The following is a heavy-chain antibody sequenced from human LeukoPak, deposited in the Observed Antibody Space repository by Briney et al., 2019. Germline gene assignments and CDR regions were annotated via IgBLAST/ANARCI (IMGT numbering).Heavy chain of an antibody. D-gene: IGHD5-12*01. CDR1: GGSFSGYY. CDR3: ARSGRPPYDRYYYYGMDV. V-gene: IGHV4-34*01. Sequence: SETLSLTCAVYGGSFSGYYWSWIRQPPGKGLEWIGEINHSGSTNYNPSLKSRVTISVDTSKNQFSLKLSSVTAADTAVYYCARSGRPPYDRYYYYGMDVWGQGTTVIVSS. J-gene: IGHJ6*02. CDR2: INHSGST.